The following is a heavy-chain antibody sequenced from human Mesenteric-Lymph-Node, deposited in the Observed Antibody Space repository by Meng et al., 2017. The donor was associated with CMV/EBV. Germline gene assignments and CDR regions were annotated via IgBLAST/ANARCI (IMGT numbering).Heavy chain of an antibody. D-gene: IGHD2-2*01. CDR3: AREGRREDIVVVPTAI. V-gene: IGHV3-7*01. J-gene: IGHJ4*02. CDR2: IKQDGSEK. Sequence: GESLKISCAASGFTFSSYWMSWVRQAPGKGLEWVANIKQDGSEKYYVDSVKGRFTISRDNARNSLYLQMNSLRAEDTAVYYCAREGRREDIVVVPTAIWGQGTLVTVSS. CDR1: GFTFSSYW.